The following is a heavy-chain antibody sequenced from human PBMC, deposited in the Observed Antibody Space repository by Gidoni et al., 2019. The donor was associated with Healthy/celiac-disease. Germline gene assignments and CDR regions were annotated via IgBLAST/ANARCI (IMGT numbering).Heavy chain of an antibody. CDR3: SRDAGEIGFLGWFDP. V-gene: IGHV4-59*01. J-gene: IGHJ5*02. D-gene: IGHD3-16*01. CDR2: IYYSGST. CDR1: GGSISSYY. Sequence: QVQLQESGPGLVKPSETLSLTCTVSGGSISSYYWSWIRQPPGKGLEWLGYIYYSGSTNYNPSLKSRVTISVDTSKNQFSLKLSSVTAADTAVYYCSRDAGEIGFLGWFDPWGQGTLVTVSS.